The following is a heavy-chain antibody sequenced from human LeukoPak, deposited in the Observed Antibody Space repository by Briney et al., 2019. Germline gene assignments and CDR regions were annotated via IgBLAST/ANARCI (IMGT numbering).Heavy chain of an antibody. CDR3: ARAGYDSSGRPRLVDY. V-gene: IGHV4-59*01. Sequence: KPSETLSLTCTVSGGSISSYYWSWIRQPPGKGLEWIGYIYYSGSTNYNPSPKSRVTISVDTSKNQFSLKLSSVTAADTAVYYCARAGYDSSGRPRLVDYWGQGTLVTVSS. CDR1: GGSISSYY. CDR2: IYYSGST. D-gene: IGHD3-22*01. J-gene: IGHJ4*02.